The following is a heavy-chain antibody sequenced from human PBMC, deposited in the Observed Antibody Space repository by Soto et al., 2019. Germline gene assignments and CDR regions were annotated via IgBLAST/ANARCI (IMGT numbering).Heavy chain of an antibody. CDR1: GFTFSNYG. CDR2: ISGSGGRT. Sequence: EVQLLESGGGLIQPGGSLRLSCAASGFTFSNYGMTWVRLAPGKGLEWVSTISGSGGRTFYADPVKGRFTISRDNSKNTLDLQMNSLRAEDTAVYYCAKEMIASTLADFFDYWGQGTLVTVSS. D-gene: IGHD2-21*01. CDR3: AKEMIASTLADFFDY. J-gene: IGHJ4*02. V-gene: IGHV3-23*01.